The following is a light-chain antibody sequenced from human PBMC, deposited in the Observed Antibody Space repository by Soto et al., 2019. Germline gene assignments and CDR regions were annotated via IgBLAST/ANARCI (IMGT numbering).Light chain of an antibody. J-gene: IGKJ1*01. CDR2: GSS. CDR1: QGVSDW. Sequence: IQMTQSPSSVSASVGDSVTITCRASQGVSDWVAWYQQKPGEAPKLLIYGSSSLLSGVPSRFSGTRSGTDFTLTISSLQPEDFATYYCQQANSYPWTFAQGTKV. V-gene: IGKV1-12*01. CDR3: QQANSYPWT.